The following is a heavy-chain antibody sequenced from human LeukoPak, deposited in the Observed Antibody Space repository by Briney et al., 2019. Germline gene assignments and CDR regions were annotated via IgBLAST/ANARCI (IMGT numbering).Heavy chain of an antibody. Sequence: GESLKISCKGSGYSFTSYWIGWVRQMPGKGLEWMGIIYPGDSDTRYSPSFQGQVTISADKSISTAYLQWSSLKASDTAMYYCARRQLGDGYNYDGFDYWGQGTLVTVSS. J-gene: IGHJ4*02. V-gene: IGHV5-51*01. D-gene: IGHD5-12*01. CDR3: ARRQLGDGYNYDGFDY. CDR2: IYPGDSDT. CDR1: GYSFTSYW.